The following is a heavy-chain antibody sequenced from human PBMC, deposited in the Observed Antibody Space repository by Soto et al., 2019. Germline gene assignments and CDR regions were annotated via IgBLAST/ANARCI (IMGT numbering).Heavy chain of an antibody. V-gene: IGHV4-34*01. CDR3: ARGRGYSYGLDP. CDR1: GGSFSGYY. Sequence: SETLSLTGAVYGGSFSGYYWTWIRQPPGTGLEWIGEINHSGSTNYNPSLKSRVTISVDTSKNQFSLKLTSVTAADTAVYYCARGRGYSYGLDPWGQGSLVTIS. CDR2: INHSGST. D-gene: IGHD5-18*01. J-gene: IGHJ5*02.